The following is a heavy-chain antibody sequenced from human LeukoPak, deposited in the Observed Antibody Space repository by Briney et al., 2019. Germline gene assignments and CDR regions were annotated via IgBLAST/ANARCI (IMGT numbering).Heavy chain of an antibody. CDR2: IVPSGHT. V-gene: IGHV4-4*07. J-gene: IGHJ4*02. Sequence: SETLSLTCTVSGGSISTYYWSWFRQPAGKGLEWIGRIVPSGHTIYNPSLKSRVTMSLDTSKNTFSLNLNSVTAADTAVYYCATGDYSFDNRGQGTLVTVSS. D-gene: IGHD4-17*01. CDR1: GGSISTYY. CDR3: ATGDYSFDN.